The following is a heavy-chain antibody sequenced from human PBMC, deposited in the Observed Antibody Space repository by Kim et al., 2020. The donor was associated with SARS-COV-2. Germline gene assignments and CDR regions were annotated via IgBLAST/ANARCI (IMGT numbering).Heavy chain of an antibody. CDR1: GYTFTSYD. J-gene: IGHJ6*04. CDR2: MNPNSGNT. V-gene: IGHV1-8*01. Sequence: ASVKVSCKASGYTFTSYDINWVRQATGQGLEWMGWMNPNSGNTGYAQKFQGRVTMTRNTSISTAYMELSSLRSEDTAVYYCARGPGDYSSSWFYYYYYGMDVWGKGTTVTVSS. D-gene: IGHD6-13*01. CDR3: ARGPGDYSSSWFYYYYYGMDV.